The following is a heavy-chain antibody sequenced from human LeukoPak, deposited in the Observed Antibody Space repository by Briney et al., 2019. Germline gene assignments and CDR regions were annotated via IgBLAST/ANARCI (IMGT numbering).Heavy chain of an antibody. J-gene: IGHJ5*02. CDR2: FYYSGST. Sequence: SDTLSLTCTVSGRSISSYYWSWIRQPPGKGLEWIGYFYYSGSTNYNPSLKSRVTISVDTSKNQFSLKLSSVTAADTAAYYCASLRIAAAGTGWFDPWGQGTLVTVSS. V-gene: IGHV4-59*08. CDR3: ASLRIAAAGTGWFDP. D-gene: IGHD6-13*01. CDR1: GRSISSYY.